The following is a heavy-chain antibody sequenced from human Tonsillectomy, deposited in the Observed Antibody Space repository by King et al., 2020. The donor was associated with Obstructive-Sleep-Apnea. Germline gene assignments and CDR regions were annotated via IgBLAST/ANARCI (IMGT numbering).Heavy chain of an antibody. V-gene: IGHV3-73*02. CDR3: TRHYYDSSAYYYRFDY. D-gene: IGHD3-22*01. CDR2: IRSTANSYAT. CDR1: GFTFSGSA. J-gene: IGHJ4*02. Sequence: VQLVESGGGLVQPGGSLQLSCAASGFTFSGSAIHWVRQASGNGLEWVGRIRSTANSYATAYAASVKDRFTISRDDSKNTAYLQMNSLKTEDTAVYYCTRHYYDSSAYYYRFDYWGQGTLVTVSS.